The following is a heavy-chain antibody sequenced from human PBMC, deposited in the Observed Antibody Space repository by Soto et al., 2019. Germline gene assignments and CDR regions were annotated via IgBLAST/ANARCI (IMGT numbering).Heavy chain of an antibody. Sequence: EVQLVQSGGGLVQPGGSLRLSCAASGFTFSNYEMNWVRQAPGKGLEWVSYITNSGSTIYYAESVKGRFTISRDNAKNSLYLQMSSLRADDTAVYYCARDGDIGATLDYWGQGTLVTVSS. J-gene: IGHJ4*02. CDR2: ITNSGSTI. D-gene: IGHD3-16*02. V-gene: IGHV3-48*03. CDR3: ARDGDIGATLDY. CDR1: GFTFSNYE.